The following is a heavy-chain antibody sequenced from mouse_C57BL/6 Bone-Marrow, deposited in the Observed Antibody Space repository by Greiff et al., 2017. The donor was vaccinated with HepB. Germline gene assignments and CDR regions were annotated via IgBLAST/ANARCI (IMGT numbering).Heavy chain of an antibody. CDR3: ARPHYYGSSYDQAWFAY. Sequence: QVQLQQPGAELVKPGASVKLSCKASGYTFTSYWMHWVKQRPGQGLEWIGMIHPNSGSTNYNEKFKSKATLTVDKSSSTAYRQLSSLTSEDSAVYYCARPHYYGSSYDQAWFAYWGQGTLVTVSA. D-gene: IGHD1-1*01. J-gene: IGHJ3*01. CDR1: GYTFTSYW. CDR2: IHPNSGST. V-gene: IGHV1-64*01.